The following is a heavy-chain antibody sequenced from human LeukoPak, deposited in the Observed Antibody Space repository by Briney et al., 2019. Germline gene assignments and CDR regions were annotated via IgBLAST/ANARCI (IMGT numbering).Heavy chain of an antibody. CDR2: ISSNGGST. CDR1: GFTFSSYA. Sequence: GGSLRLSCSASGFTFSSYAMHWVRQAPGKGPEYVSAISSNGGSTYYADSVKGRFTISRDNSKNTLYLQMSSLRAEDTAVYYCVKDASGSSLIDTYYWGQGTLVTVSS. J-gene: IGHJ4*02. D-gene: IGHD1-26*01. V-gene: IGHV3-64D*06. CDR3: VKDASGSSLIDTYY.